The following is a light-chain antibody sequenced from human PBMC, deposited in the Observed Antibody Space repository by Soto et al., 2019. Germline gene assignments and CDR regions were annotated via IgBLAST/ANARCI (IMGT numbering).Light chain of an antibody. CDR3: QQRSNCPST. CDR1: ESVSRY. CDR2: DAS. J-gene: IGKJ4*01. Sequence: EIVLTQSPATMSLSPGNRATLSCRAIESVSRYLAWYQQKPGQAPRLLIYDASNRATGIPARFSGSGSGTDFTLTITSLEPEDFAVYYCQQRSNCPSTFGGGTKVEIK. V-gene: IGKV3-11*01.